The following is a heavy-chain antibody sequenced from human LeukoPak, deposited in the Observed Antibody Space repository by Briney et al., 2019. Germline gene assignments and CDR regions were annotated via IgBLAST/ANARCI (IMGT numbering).Heavy chain of an antibody. D-gene: IGHD3/OR15-3a*01. CDR3: ARDIERGDFSDY. J-gene: IGHJ4*02. CDR1: GGTFSSYA. CDR2: IIPILGIA. V-gene: IGHV1-69*04. Sequence: SVKVSCKASGGTFSSYAISWVRQAPGQGLEWMGRIIPILGIANYAQKFQGRVTITADKSTSAAYMELSSLRSEDTAVYYCARDIERGDFSDYWGQGTLVAVSS.